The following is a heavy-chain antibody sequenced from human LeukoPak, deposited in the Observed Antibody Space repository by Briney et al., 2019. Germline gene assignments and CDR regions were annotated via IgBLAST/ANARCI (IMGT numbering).Heavy chain of an antibody. CDR2: INSDGSST. CDR3: ASPRYSYGVPTDY. Sequence: GGSLRLSCAASGFTFSGYWMHWVRQAPGKGLVWVSRINSDGSSTSYADSVKGRFTISRDNAKNTLYLQMNSLRAEDTAVYYCASPRYSYGVPTDYWGQGTLVTVSS. V-gene: IGHV3-74*01. CDR1: GFTFSGYW. J-gene: IGHJ4*02. D-gene: IGHD5-24*01.